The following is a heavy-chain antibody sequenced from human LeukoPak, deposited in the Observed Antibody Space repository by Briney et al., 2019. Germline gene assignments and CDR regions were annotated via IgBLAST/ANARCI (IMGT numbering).Heavy chain of an antibody. CDR3: ARGYYEAFDY. V-gene: IGHV4-59*01. Sequence: SGTLSLTCAVSGASINSDHWNWIRQLPGEGLECIGNVEYNGATKYNPSLQSRVTISLNTSNSQFSLTLASVTAADTALYFCARGYYEAFDYWGQGRLVTVSS. D-gene: IGHD3-16*01. CDR2: VEYNGAT. J-gene: IGHJ4*02. CDR1: GASINSDH.